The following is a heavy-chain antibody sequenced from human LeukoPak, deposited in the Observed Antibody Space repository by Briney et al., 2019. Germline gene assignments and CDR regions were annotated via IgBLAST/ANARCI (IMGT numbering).Heavy chain of an antibody. Sequence: GGSLRLSCAASGFTFSSYAMSWVRPAPGKGLEWVSAICGSGGSTYYADSVKGRFTLSRDNSKNTLYLQMNSLRAEDTAVYYCATNPSYYPYYWGQGTLVTVSS. CDR3: ATNPSYYPYY. J-gene: IGHJ4*02. CDR2: ICGSGGST. D-gene: IGHD3-10*01. CDR1: GFTFSSYA. V-gene: IGHV3-23*01.